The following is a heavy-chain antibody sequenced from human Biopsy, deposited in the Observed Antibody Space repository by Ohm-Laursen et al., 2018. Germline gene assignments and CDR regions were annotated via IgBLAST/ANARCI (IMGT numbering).Heavy chain of an antibody. Sequence: PSDTLSLTCSVSGDSVTKYYWSWIRQPPGKGLEWIGHIYYSVMTNYNPSLQSRVSIPVDTSRNQVSLTLSSVTAADTAVYYCARDSGILNYGNFKYYHYYGMDVWGQGTKVTVSS. V-gene: IGHV4-59*02. D-gene: IGHD4-11*01. J-gene: IGHJ6*02. CDR2: IYYSVMT. CDR3: ARDSGILNYGNFKYYHYYGMDV. CDR1: GDSVTKYY.